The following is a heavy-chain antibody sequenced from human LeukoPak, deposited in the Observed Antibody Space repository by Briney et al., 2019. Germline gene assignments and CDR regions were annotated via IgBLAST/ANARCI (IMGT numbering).Heavy chain of an antibody. J-gene: IGHJ4*02. CDR2: IHYSGST. Sequence: PSETLSLTCTVSGGSISSITYYWVWIRQPPGKGLEWIGGIHYSGSTHYNPSLKSRVTISVDTPKNQFSLKLSSVTAADTAVYYCARLFDYWGQGTLVTVSS. CDR3: ARLFDY. CDR1: GGSISSITYY. V-gene: IGHV4-39*01.